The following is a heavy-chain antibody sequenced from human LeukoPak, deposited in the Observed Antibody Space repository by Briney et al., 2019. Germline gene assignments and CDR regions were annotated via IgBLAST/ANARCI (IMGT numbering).Heavy chain of an antibody. J-gene: IGHJ4*02. CDR3: ARYYYDSSGYY. CDR2: INHSGST. D-gene: IGHD3-22*01. CDR1: GGSFSGYY. V-gene: IGHV4-34*01. Sequence: SETLSLTCAVYGGSFSGYYWSWIRQPPGKGLEWIGEINHSGSTNYNPSLKSRVTISVDTSKNQFSLKLSSVTAADTAMYYCARYYYDSSGYYWGQGTLVTVSS.